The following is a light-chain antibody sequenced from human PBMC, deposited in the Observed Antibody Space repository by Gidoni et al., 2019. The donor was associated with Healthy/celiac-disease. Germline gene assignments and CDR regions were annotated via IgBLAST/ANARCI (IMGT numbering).Light chain of an antibody. CDR3: QQSYSTLLPT. V-gene: IGKV1-39*01. J-gene: IGKJ5*01. Sequence: DIQMTKSPSSLSASVGDRVTITCRASQSISSYLNWYQQKPGKAPKLLIYAASSLQSGVPSRFSGSGSGTDFTLTIISLQPEDFATYYCQQSYSTLLPTFGQGTRLEIK. CDR1: QSISSY. CDR2: AAS.